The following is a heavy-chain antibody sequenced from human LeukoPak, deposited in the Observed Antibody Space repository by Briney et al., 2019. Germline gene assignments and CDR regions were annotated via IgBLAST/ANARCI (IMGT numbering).Heavy chain of an antibody. Sequence: PGGSLRLSCAASGFTFSNYAMSWVRQGPGQRLEWVGMIIPMFGTSNYAQKFRDRVTITADESTSAVYMDLISLRSDDTAIYYCAKFSRESSGYYLWVQIDSWGQGTPVTVSA. D-gene: IGHD3-22*01. J-gene: IGHJ4*02. CDR1: GFTFSNYA. CDR2: IIPMFGTS. CDR3: AKFSRESSGYYLWVQIDS. V-gene: IGHV1-69*15.